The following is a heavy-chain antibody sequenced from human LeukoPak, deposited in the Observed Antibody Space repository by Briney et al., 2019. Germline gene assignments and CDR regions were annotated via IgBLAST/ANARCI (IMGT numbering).Heavy chain of an antibody. CDR1: GFSFSDSS. Sequence: RPGGSLRLSCATSGFSFSDSSMAWVRQAPGKGLEWVSSISGNSYWIYYAGPVKDRFTISRDNARNSLYLEMERLSADDTAVYYCARGSILGATGYDWGQGTLVAVSS. CDR3: ARGSILGATGYD. CDR2: ISGNSYWI. J-gene: IGHJ4*02. D-gene: IGHD1-26*01. V-gene: IGHV3-21*01.